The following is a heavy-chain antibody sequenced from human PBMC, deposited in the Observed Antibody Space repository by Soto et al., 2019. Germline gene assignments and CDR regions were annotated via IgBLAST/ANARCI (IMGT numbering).Heavy chain of an antibody. CDR3: ARHLLRRSLYYDLSTGYSH. CDR2: IYHSGNT. Sequence: PSETLSLTCTVSGDSVSSSNYYWGWIRHPPGRGLEWIGSIYHSGNTYYNPSLKSRVTISVDTSKNQFSLKLSSVTAADTAVYYCARHLLRRSLYYDLSTGYSHWGQGTLVTLSS. D-gene: IGHD3-9*01. V-gene: IGHV4-39*01. CDR1: GDSVSSSNYY. J-gene: IGHJ4*02.